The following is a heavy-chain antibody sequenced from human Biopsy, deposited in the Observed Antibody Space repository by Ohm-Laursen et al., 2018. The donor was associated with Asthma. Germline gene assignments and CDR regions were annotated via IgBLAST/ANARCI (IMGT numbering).Heavy chain of an antibody. V-gene: IGHV1-69*13. CDR2: NMTVFGTT. Sequence: EASVKVSCNAPGGTFSNFAISWVRQAPGQGLEWLGGNMTVFGTTNYAQKFQGRVTITADESTSTAYMEVTSLRSEDTAIYYCARCQVGYSSGWSLLLKKIYYSGMDVWGQGTAVTVSS. CDR1: GGTFSNFA. J-gene: IGHJ6*02. CDR3: ARCQVGYSSGWSLLLKKIYYSGMDV. D-gene: IGHD6-19*01.